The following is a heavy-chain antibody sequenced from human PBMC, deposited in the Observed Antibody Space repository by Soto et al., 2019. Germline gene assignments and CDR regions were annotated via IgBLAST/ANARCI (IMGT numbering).Heavy chain of an antibody. CDR2: IVPIFGTA. CDR1: GGTFSSYA. V-gene: IGHV1-69*06. D-gene: IGHD3-22*01. Sequence: SVKVSCKACGGTFSSYAISWVRQAPGQGLEWMGGIVPIFGTANYAQKFQGRVTITADKSTSTDYMELSSLRSEDTAVYYCARVSPSHYYDTSGPWGQATLVTVYS. J-gene: IGHJ4*02. CDR3: ARVSPSHYYDTSGP.